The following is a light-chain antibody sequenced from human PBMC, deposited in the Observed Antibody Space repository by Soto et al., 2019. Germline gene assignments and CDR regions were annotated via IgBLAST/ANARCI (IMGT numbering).Light chain of an antibody. V-gene: IGLV2-11*01. J-gene: IGLJ1*01. CDR1: SSDVGGYNY. CDR3: CSYAGCSLLV. CDR2: DVS. Sequence: QSALTQPRSVSGSPGQSVTISCTGTSSDVGGYNYVSWYQQHPGKAPKLIIYDVSKRPSGVPDRFSGSKSGNTASLTISGLHSEYEADYYCCSYAGCSLLVFGTGTKLTVL.